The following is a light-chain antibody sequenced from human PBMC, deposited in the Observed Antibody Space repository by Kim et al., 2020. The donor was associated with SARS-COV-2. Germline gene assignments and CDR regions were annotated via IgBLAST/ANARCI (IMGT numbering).Light chain of an antibody. CDR3: QQYDPSFPYT. V-gene: IGKV3-20*01. J-gene: IGKJ2*01. CDR1: ETISSDY. CDR2: GAS. Sequence: EIGLTQSPGTLSLSPGERATLSCRTSETISSDYVAWYRHKPGQAPRLLIYGASTRATGIPERFSGSGSGTDFTLTISRLEPEDFAVYYCQQYDPSFPYTFGQGTKLEI.